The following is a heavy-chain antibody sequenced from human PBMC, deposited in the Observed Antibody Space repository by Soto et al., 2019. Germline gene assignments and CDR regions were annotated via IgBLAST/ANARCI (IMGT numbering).Heavy chain of an antibody. J-gene: IGHJ4*02. V-gene: IGHV4-31*03. CDR3: SRVSSSWGLVNYFDY. CDR2: IYYSGST. D-gene: IGHD6-13*01. Sequence: PSETLSLTCTVSGGSISSGGYYWSWIRHHPGKGLEWIGYIYYSGSTYYNPSLKSRVTISVDTSKNQFSLKLSSVTAADTAVYYCSRVSSSWGLVNYFDYWGQGTLVTVST. CDR1: GGSISSGGYY.